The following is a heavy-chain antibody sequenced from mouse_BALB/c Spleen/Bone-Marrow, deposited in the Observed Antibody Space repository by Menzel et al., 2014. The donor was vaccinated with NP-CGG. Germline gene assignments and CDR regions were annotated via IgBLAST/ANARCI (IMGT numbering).Heavy chain of an antibody. CDR3: NAWFAY. CDR1: GYAFTSYN. J-gene: IGHJ3*01. V-gene: IGHV1S135*01. CDR2: IDPYNGGT. Sequence: EVKPMESGPELVKPGASVKVSCKASGYAFTSYNMYWVKQSHGKSLEWIGYIDPYNGGTSYNQKFKGKATLTVDKSSSTAYMHLNSLTSEDSAVYYCNAWFAYWGQGTLVTVSA.